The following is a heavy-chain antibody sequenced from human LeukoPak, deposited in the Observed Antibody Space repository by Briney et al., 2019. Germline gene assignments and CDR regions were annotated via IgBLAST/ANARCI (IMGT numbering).Heavy chain of an antibody. CDR2: IYHSGST. Sequence: SETLSLTCTVSGYSISSGYYWGWIRQPPGKGLEWIGSIYHSGSTYYNPSLKSRVTISVDTSKNQFSLKLSSVTAADTAVYYCARFRGGYYGSGSYYNVLHYYFDYWGQGTLVTVSS. D-gene: IGHD3-10*01. V-gene: IGHV4-38-2*02. CDR3: ARFRGGYYGSGSYYNVLHYYFDY. J-gene: IGHJ4*02. CDR1: GYSISSGYY.